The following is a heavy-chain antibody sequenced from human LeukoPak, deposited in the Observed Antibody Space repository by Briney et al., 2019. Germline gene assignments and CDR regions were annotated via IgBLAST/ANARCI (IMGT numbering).Heavy chain of an antibody. D-gene: IGHD6-25*01. J-gene: IGHJ6*03. CDR3: ASGTQRRYYYYYYMDV. V-gene: IGHV1-46*01. Sequence: ASVKVSCKASGYTFTSYYMHWVRQAPGQGLEWMGIINPSGGSTSYAQKFQGRVTMTRDTSISTAYMELSRLRSDDTAVYYCASGTQRRYYYYYYMDVWGKGTTVTVSS. CDR2: INPSGGST. CDR1: GYTFTSYY.